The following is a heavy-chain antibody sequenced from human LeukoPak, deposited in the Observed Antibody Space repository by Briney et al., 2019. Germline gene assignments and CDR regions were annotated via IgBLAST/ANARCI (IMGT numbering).Heavy chain of an antibody. CDR2: IGGSSTSI. CDR3: AREAEEAFDY. V-gene: IGHV3-21*01. Sequence: GGSLRLSCAASGFTFSSSAMSWVRQAPGKGLEWVSSIGGSSTSIYYADSVKGRFTISRDNAKNSLYLQMNRLRAEDTAVYFCAREAEEAFDYWGQGTLVTVSS. CDR1: GFTFSSSA. J-gene: IGHJ4*02.